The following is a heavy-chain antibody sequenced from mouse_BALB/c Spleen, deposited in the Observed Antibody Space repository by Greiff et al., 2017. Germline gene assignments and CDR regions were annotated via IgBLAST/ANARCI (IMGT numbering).Heavy chain of an antibody. D-gene: IGHD2-4*01. V-gene: IGHV1-87*01. CDR1: GYTFTSYW. J-gene: IGHJ3*01. CDR2: IYPGDGDT. CDR3: ARGDYGFAY. Sequence: VQRVESGAELARPGASVKLSCKASGYTFTSYWMQWVKQRPGQGLEWIGAIYPGDGDTRYTQKFKGKATLTADKSSSTAYMQLSSLASEDSAVYYCARGDYGFAYWGQGTLVTVSA.